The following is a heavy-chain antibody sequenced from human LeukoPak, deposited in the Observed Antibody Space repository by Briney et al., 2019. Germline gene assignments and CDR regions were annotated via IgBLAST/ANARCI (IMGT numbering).Heavy chain of an antibody. V-gene: IGHV1-18*01. CDR2: ISAYNGNT. D-gene: IGHD3-3*01. J-gene: IGHJ2*01. CDR1: GYTFTSFG. Sequence: ASVKVSCKASGYTFTSFGISWVRQAPGQGLEWMGWISAYNGNTNYAQKLQGRVTMTTDTSTNIAYMELRSLRSDDTAVYYCARSSLTIFGVVHWYFDLWGRGTLVTVSS. CDR3: ARSSLTIFGVVHWYFDL.